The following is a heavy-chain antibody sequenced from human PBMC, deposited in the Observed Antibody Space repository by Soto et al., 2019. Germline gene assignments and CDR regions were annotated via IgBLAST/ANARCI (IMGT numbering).Heavy chain of an antibody. V-gene: IGHV1-18*01. Sequence: VKVSCKASGYTFTSYGISWVRQAPGQGLEWMGWISAYNGNTNYAQNLKGRVTMTTDTSTSTAYMELRSLRSDATAVYYCARLRITILGVAENDDYGGQGTLVTVS. D-gene: IGHD3-3*01. CDR3: ARLRITILGVAENDDY. CDR2: ISAYNGNT. J-gene: IGHJ4*02. CDR1: GYTFTSYG.